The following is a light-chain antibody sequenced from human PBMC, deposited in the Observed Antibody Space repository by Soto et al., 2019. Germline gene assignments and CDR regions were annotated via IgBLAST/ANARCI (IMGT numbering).Light chain of an antibody. V-gene: IGKV3-20*01. J-gene: IGKJ4*01. Sequence: EIVLTQSPDTLSLSPGERATLSCRASQSVDSSHLAWYQQKPGQAPRLLIYGASRRATGIPDRFSGSGSGTDFTLSIIRLESEDFAVYYCQQYEISPFTFGGGTKVDIK. CDR3: QQYEISPFT. CDR2: GAS. CDR1: QSVDSSH.